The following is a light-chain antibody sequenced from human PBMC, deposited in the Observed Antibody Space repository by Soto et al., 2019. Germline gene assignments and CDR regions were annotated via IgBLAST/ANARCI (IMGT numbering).Light chain of an antibody. CDR2: ENN. J-gene: IGLJ3*02. Sequence: QSVLTQPPSVSAAPGQKVTISCSGSSPNIGNNYVSWYQQLPGTAPKLLIYENNKRPSGIPDRFSGSKSGTSATLGITGLQTGDEADYYCGTWDSSLSAGWVFGGGTKSPS. CDR1: SPNIGNNY. V-gene: IGLV1-51*02. CDR3: GTWDSSLSAGWV.